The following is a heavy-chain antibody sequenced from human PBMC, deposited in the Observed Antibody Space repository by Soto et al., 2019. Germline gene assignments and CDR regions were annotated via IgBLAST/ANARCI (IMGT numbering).Heavy chain of an antibody. D-gene: IGHD5-18*01. Sequence: SQTLSLTCXISGDSVSSNSAAWNWIRQSPSRGLEWLGRTYYRSKWYNDYAVSVKSRITINPDTSKNQFSLQLNSVTPEDTAVYYCARLGYSYGYYYYGMDVWGQGTTVTVSS. CDR1: GDSVSSNSAA. CDR2: TYYRSKWYN. V-gene: IGHV6-1*01. CDR3: ARLGYSYGYYYYGMDV. J-gene: IGHJ6*02.